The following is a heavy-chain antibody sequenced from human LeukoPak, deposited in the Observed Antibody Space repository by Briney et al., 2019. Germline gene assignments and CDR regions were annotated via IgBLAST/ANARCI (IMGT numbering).Heavy chain of an antibody. CDR1: GGSISSGSYF. CDR2: IYYGGTT. D-gene: IGHD3-22*01. CDR3: AREYYDTSGYYDY. J-gene: IGHJ4*02. V-gene: IGHV4-39*07. Sequence: SETLSLTCNVSGGSISSGSYFWGWIRQPPGKGLEWIGSIYYGGTTYHNPSLKSRVTISVDTSKNQFSLKLSSVAAADTAVYYCAREYYDTSGYYDYWGQGTLVTVSS.